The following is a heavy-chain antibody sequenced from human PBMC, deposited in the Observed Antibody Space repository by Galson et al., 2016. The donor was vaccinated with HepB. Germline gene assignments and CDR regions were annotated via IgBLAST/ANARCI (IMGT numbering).Heavy chain of an antibody. V-gene: IGHV3-30*04. CDR2: ISYDGSHT. Sequence: SLRLSCAASGFTFTAYSMHWVRQAPGKGLQWVAVISYDGSHTFYADSVKGRFTISRDNSNNSLYLQMTSLRPEDTAVYYCARDWGFCGGVTCNRLDYWGQGALVTVSS. D-gene: IGHD2-21*01. CDR3: ARDWGFCGGVTCNRLDY. CDR1: GFTFTAYS. J-gene: IGHJ4*02.